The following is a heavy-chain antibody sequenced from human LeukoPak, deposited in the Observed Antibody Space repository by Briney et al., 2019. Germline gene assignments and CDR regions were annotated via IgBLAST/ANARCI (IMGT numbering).Heavy chain of an antibody. CDR1: GGSISSSSYY. J-gene: IGHJ4*02. D-gene: IGHD3-22*01. Sequence: PSETLSLTCTVSGGSISSSSYYWGWIRQPPGKGLVWIGSIYYSGSTYYNPSLKSRVTISVDTSKNQFSLKLSSVTAADTAVYYCAREHYYDSSGRASNFDYWGQGTRVTVSS. V-gene: IGHV4-39*02. CDR2: IYYSGST. CDR3: AREHYYDSSGRASNFDY.